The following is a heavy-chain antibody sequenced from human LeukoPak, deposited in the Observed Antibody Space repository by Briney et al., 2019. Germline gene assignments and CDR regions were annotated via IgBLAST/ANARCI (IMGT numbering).Heavy chain of an antibody. CDR2: IIPIFGTA. Sequence: GASVKVSCKASGGTFSSYAISWVRQAPGQGLEWMGGIIPIFGTANYAQKFQGRVTITADKSTSTAYMELSSLRSEDTAVYYCARSLLYGDNTLYYYYMDVWGKGTTVTVSS. CDR3: ARSLLYGDNTLYYYYMDV. J-gene: IGHJ6*03. V-gene: IGHV1-69*06. D-gene: IGHD4-17*01. CDR1: GGTFSSYA.